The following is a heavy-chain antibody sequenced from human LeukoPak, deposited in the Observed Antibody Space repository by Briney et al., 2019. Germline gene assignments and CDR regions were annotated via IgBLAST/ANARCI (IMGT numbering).Heavy chain of an antibody. CDR1: GGSSSSYY. CDR3: ARLTIAAAGTSFDY. D-gene: IGHD6-13*01. Sequence: PSEALALSCTVSGGSSSSYYWSWIRQPPGKGLEWIGYIYYSGSTNYNPSLKSRVTISVDTSKNQFSLKLSSVTAADTAVYYCARLTIAAAGTSFDYWGQGTLVTVSS. CDR2: IYYSGST. V-gene: IGHV4-59*08. J-gene: IGHJ4*02.